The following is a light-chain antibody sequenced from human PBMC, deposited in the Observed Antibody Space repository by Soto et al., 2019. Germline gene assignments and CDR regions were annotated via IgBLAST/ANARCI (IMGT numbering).Light chain of an antibody. V-gene: IGLV2-23*03. Sequence: QCVRTQPASVSGSPGQAITISCTGTSSDVGSYNLVSWYQQHPGKAPKLMIYEGSKRPSGVSNRFSGSKSGNTASLTISGLQAEDEADYYCCSYAGSSTFVFGTGTKVTVL. CDR1: SSDVGSYNL. CDR2: EGS. CDR3: CSYAGSSTFV. J-gene: IGLJ1*01.